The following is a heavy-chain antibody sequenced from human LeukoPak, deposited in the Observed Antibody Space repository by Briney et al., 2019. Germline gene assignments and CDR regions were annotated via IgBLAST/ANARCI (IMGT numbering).Heavy chain of an antibody. CDR2: IYHSGAA. V-gene: IGHV4-30-4*07. J-gene: IGHJ4*02. Sequence: SETLSLTCGVSGDSISSDGHSWSWIRQPPGKGLEWVGYIYHSGAAYHNPSLKSRLALSVDTSNNQFSLRLRSVTAADTAVYYCVRGVGGEYFYFDRWGQGALVTVSS. D-gene: IGHD1-26*01. CDR1: GDSISSDGHS. CDR3: VRGVGGEYFYFDR.